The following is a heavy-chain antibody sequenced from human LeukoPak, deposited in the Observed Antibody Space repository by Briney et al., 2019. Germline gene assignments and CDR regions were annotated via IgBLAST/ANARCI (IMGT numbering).Heavy chain of an antibody. CDR1: GFTFSSYA. CDR2: FGGSGGNT. D-gene: IGHD3-22*01. CDR3: AKGAYGSSGYYYAFDY. V-gene: IGHV3-23*01. Sequence: GGSLRLSCAASGFTFSSYAMHWVRQAPGKGLEWVSTFGGSGGNTYYADSVKGRFTISRDNSKKTLYLQMNSLRAEDTALYYCAKGAYGSSGYYYAFDYWGQGTLVTVSS. J-gene: IGHJ4*02.